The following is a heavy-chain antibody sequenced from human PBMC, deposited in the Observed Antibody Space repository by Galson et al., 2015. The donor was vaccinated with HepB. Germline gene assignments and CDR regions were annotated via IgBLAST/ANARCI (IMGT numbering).Heavy chain of an antibody. CDR3: ARSGPYYYDSSGYYRDAFDI. V-gene: IGHV1-69*13. Sequence: SVKVSCKASGGTFSSYAISWVRQAPGQGLEWMGGIIPIFGTANYAQKFQGRVTITADESTSTAYMELSSLRSEDTAVYYCARSGPYYYDSSGYYRDAFDIWGQGTMVTVSS. CDR1: GGTFSSYA. CDR2: IIPIFGTA. J-gene: IGHJ3*02. D-gene: IGHD3-22*01.